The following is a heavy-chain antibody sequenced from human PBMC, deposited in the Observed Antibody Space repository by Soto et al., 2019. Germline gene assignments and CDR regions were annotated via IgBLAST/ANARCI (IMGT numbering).Heavy chain of an antibody. J-gene: IGHJ3*02. CDR2: IYLSGTT. Sequence: SETLSLTCTVSGGSISSFYWNWFRLSAGKGLEWIGRIYLSGTTTYNPSLQSRVTMSVDTSKNQFSLKLSSLTAADTAVYYCARSPSTSSIGTFDIWGQGTKVT. CDR1: GGSISSFY. CDR3: ARSPSTSSIGTFDI. D-gene: IGHD6-6*01. V-gene: IGHV4-4*07.